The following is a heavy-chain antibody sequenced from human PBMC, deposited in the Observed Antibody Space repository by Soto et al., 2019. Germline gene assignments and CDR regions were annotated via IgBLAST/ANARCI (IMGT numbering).Heavy chain of an antibody. J-gene: IGHJ3*02. D-gene: IGHD2-15*01. V-gene: IGHV3-30*04. CDR2: ISPNGNNQ. Sequence: GGSLRLSCVDPGFTFTTYALHWIRQAPGKGLEWVAVISPNGNNQYYADSVKGRFTISRDTSKKSLYLQMNNLRAEDTAIYYCVRPVVAETYDAFDIWGQGTMVTVSS. CDR3: VRPVVAETYDAFDI. CDR1: GFTFTTYA.